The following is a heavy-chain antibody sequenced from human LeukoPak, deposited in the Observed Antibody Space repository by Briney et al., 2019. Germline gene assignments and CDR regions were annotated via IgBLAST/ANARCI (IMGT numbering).Heavy chain of an antibody. J-gene: IGHJ3*02. Sequence: GASVKVSCKASGGTFSSYAISWVRQAPGQGLEWMGRIIPILGIANYAQKFQGRVTITADKSTSTAYMELSSLRSEDTAVYYCARDRDIEQWLVRGENAFDIWGQGTMVTVSS. CDR1: GGTFSSYA. D-gene: IGHD6-19*01. V-gene: IGHV1-69*04. CDR2: IIPILGIA. CDR3: ARDRDIEQWLVRGENAFDI.